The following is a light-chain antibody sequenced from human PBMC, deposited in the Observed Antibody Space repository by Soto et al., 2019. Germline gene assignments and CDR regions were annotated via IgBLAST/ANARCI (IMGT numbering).Light chain of an antibody. J-gene: IGLJ2*01. CDR1: SSDVGGYNY. CDR2: DVS. V-gene: IGLV2-14*03. CDR3: SSYTSSSTLV. Sequence: QSALTQPASVSGSPGQSITISCTGTSSDVGGYNYLSWYQQHPGKAPKLIIYDVSNRRSGVSNRFSGSKSGNTASLTISGLQAEDEADYYCSSYTSSSTLVFGGGTKLTVL.